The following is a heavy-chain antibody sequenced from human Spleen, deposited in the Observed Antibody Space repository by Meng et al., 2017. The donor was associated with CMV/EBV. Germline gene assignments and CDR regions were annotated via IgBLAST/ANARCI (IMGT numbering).Heavy chain of an antibody. CDR3: ARTLYYYDSSGYYYSSVYYFDY. Sequence: GESLKISCAASGFTFSSYAMSWVRQAPGKGLEWVSVIYSGGSSTYYADSVKGRFTISRDNSKNTLYLQMNSLRVEDTAVYYCARTLYYYDSSGYYYSSVYYFDYWGQGTLVTVSS. CDR1: GFTFSSYA. D-gene: IGHD3-22*01. V-gene: IGHV3-23*03. CDR2: IYSGGSST. J-gene: IGHJ4*02.